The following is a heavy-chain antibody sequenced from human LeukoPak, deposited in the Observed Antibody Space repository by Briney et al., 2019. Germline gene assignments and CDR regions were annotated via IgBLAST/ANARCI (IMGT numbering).Heavy chain of an antibody. J-gene: IGHJ4*02. V-gene: IGHV4-61*02. D-gene: IGHD2-2*01. Sequence: SETLSLTCTVSGGSISSGSYYWSWIRQPAGKGLEWIGRIYTSGSTNYNPSLKSRVTLSVDTSKNQFSLKLSSVTAADTAVYYCARTVVPAASFDYWGQGTLVTVSS. CDR2: IYTSGST. CDR3: ARTVVPAASFDY. CDR1: GGSISSGSYY.